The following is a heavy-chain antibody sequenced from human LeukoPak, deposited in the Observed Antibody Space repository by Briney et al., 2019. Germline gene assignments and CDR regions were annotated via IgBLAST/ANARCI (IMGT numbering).Heavy chain of an antibody. CDR3: ARDQGDYVIDY. D-gene: IGHD4-17*01. J-gene: IGHJ4*02. V-gene: IGHV3-30*03. Sequence: YYALDSVKGRFTVSRDSSKNILYLQMSSLRPEDTAVYYCARDQGDYVIDYWGQGALVIVS.